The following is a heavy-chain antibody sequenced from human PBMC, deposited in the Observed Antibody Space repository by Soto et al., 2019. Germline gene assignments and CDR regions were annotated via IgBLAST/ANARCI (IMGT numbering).Heavy chain of an antibody. V-gene: IGHV1-18*01. CDR1: GYIFNNYG. J-gene: IGHJ6*02. D-gene: IGHD3-16*01. CDR3: AMVDVYVTPSPQDV. CDR2: TSGYNGYT. Sequence: ASVKVSCKALGYIFNNYGILWVRQAPGQGLEWVGWTSGYNGYTNYVEKLQGRVTMTTDTATSTAYMELRSLRSDDTAIYYCAMVDVYVTPSPQDVWGQGTTVTVSS.